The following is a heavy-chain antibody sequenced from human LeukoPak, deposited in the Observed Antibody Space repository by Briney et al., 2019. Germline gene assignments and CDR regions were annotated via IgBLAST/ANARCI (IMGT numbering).Heavy chain of an antibody. Sequence: GGSLRLSCAASGFTFSSYSMNWVRQAPGKGLEWVSSISSSSSYIYYADSVKGRFTISRDNAKNSLYLQMNSLRAEDTAVYYCARSGYSSSWYEGLVGCWGQGTLVTVSS. D-gene: IGHD6-13*01. CDR2: ISSSSSYI. CDR3: ARSGYSSSWYEGLVGC. J-gene: IGHJ4*02. V-gene: IGHV3-21*01. CDR1: GFTFSSYS.